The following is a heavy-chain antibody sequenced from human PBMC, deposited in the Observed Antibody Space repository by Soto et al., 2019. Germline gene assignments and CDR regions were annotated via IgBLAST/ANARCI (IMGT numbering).Heavy chain of an antibody. CDR1: GGTFSSYA. CDR2: IIPIFGTA. J-gene: IGHJ4*02. CDR3: ASPNYYDKRVGYFDY. Sequence: SVKVSCKASGGTFSSYAISWVRQAPGQGLEWMGGIIPIFGTANYAQKFQGRVTITADKSTSTAYMELSSLRSEDTAVYYCASPNYYDKRVGYFDYWGQGTLVTVS. D-gene: IGHD3-22*01. V-gene: IGHV1-69*06.